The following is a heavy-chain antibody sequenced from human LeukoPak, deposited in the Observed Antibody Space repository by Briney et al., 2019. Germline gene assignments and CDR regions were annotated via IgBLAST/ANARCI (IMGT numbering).Heavy chain of an antibody. D-gene: IGHD4-17*01. CDR2: VFYNGAT. Sequence: SETLSLTCIVSGVSISSSIYYWAWVRQPPGKGLEWIGTVFYNGATQYSPSLRSRVTISVDTSKNQFSLKLSSVTAADTAVYYCARRRTYDYGPKGYYYGMDVWGQGTTVTVSS. J-gene: IGHJ6*02. CDR3: ARRRTYDYGPKGYYYGMDV. V-gene: IGHV4-39*07. CDR1: GVSISSSIYY.